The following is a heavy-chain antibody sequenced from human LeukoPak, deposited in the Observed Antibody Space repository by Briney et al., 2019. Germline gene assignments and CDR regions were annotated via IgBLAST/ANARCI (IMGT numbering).Heavy chain of an antibody. D-gene: IGHD4-17*01. CDR3: AKLQSDGLRTYYGMDV. J-gene: IGHJ6*02. CDR2: ISYDGSKK. CDR1: GFTFSNYV. Sequence: GGSLRLSCAASGFTFSNYVMSWVRQAPGRGLEWVASISYDGSKKYFIDSVMGRFTISRDNSKNTLYLQMNGLRAEDTAVYYCAKLQSDGLRTYYGMDVWGQGTTVTVSS. V-gene: IGHV3-30*18.